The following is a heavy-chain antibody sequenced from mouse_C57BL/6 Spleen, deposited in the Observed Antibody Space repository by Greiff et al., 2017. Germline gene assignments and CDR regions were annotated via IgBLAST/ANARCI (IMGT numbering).Heavy chain of an antibody. CDR3: ARSYDYDIGLYYYAMDY. J-gene: IGHJ4*01. Sequence: QVQLQQPGAELVKPGASVKMSCKASGYTFTSYWITWVKQRPGQGLEWIGDIYPGSGSTNYNEKFKSKATLTVDTSSSTAYMQLSSLTSEDSAVYYCARSYDYDIGLYYYAMDYWGQGTSVTVSS. D-gene: IGHD2-4*01. V-gene: IGHV1-55*01. CDR2: IYPGSGST. CDR1: GYTFTSYW.